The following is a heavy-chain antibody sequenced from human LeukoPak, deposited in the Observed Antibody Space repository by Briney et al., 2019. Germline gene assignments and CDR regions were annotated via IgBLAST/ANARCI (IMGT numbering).Heavy chain of an antibody. Sequence: ASVKVSCKASGGTFSSYAISWVRQAPGQGLEWMGGIIPIFGTANYAQKFQGRVTITADKSTSTAYMELSSLRSDDTAVYYCARAFPHYYDSSGSNYYYMDVWGKGTTVTVSS. CDR1: GGTFSSYA. CDR3: ARAFPHYYDSSGSNYYYMDV. D-gene: IGHD3-22*01. CDR2: IIPIFGTA. V-gene: IGHV1-69*06. J-gene: IGHJ6*03.